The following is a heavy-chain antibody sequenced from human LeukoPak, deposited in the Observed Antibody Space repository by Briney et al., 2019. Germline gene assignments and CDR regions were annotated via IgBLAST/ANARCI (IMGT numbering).Heavy chain of an antibody. J-gene: IGHJ4*02. CDR1: GGSFSGYH. CDR2: INHSGST. D-gene: IGHD5-24*01. CDR3: ANRRDGYNYNY. V-gene: IGHV4-34*01. Sequence: PSETLSLTCAVYGGSFSGYHWSWIRQPPGKGLEWIGEINHSGSTNYNPSLKSRVTISVDTSKNQFSLKLSSVTAADTAVYYCANRRDGYNYNYWGQGTLVTVSS.